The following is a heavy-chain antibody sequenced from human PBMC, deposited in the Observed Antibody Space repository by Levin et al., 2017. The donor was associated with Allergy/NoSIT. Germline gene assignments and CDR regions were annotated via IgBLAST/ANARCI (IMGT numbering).Heavy chain of an antibody. CDR2: IKHDGSEQ. Sequence: PGESLKISCAASGFTFSTSWMSWVRQAPGKGLEWVANIKHDGSEQFYVDSVKGRFTISRDNAKNSLSLQMSSLRAEDTAVYYCARDRAREYTGYDPFDYWGQGTLVTVSS. J-gene: IGHJ4*02. D-gene: IGHD5-12*01. CDR1: GFTFSTSW. V-gene: IGHV3-7*01. CDR3: ARDRAREYTGYDPFDY.